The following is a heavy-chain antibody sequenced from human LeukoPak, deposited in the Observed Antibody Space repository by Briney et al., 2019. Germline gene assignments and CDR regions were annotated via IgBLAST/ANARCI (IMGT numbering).Heavy chain of an antibody. D-gene: IGHD3-10*02. J-gene: IGHJ6*04. CDR2: ISSSGSTI. V-gene: IGHV3-48*03. CDR1: GFIFSSYN. CDR3: AELGITMIGGV. Sequence: GGSLRLSCAASGFIFSSYNMNWVRQAPGKGLEWVSYISSSGSTIYYADSVKGRFTISRDNAKNSLYLQMNSLRAEDTAVYYCAELGITMIGGVWGKGTTVTISS.